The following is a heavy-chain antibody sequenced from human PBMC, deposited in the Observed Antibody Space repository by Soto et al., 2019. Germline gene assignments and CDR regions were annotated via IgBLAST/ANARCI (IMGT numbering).Heavy chain of an antibody. CDR2: ISAYNGNT. CDR3: ARAPPGSSGYYFVYYYGMDV. D-gene: IGHD3-22*01. Sequence: GASVKVSCKASGYTFTSYGINWVRQAPGQGLEWMGWISAYNGNTNYAQKLQGRVTITRDTSASTAYMELSSLRSEDTAVYYCARAPPGSSGYYFVYYYGMDVWGQGTTVTVSS. CDR1: GYTFTSYG. V-gene: IGHV1-18*01. J-gene: IGHJ6*02.